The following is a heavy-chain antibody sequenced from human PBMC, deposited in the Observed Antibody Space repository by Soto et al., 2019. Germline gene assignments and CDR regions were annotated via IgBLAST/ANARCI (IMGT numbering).Heavy chain of an antibody. CDR3: ASRQISPPTRGAASARGGMDV. V-gene: IGHV3-33*01. D-gene: IGHD6-13*01. Sequence: QVQLVESGGGVVQPGRSLRLSCAASGFNFNNYGMHWVRQAPGKGLEWVAVIWNDGNGYYYANSVKGRFTISRDNSKNTLYLQMSSLRAEVTAVYYCASRQISPPTRGAASARGGMDVWGQGTTVTVSS. CDR1: GFNFNNYG. CDR2: IWNDGNGY. J-gene: IGHJ6*02.